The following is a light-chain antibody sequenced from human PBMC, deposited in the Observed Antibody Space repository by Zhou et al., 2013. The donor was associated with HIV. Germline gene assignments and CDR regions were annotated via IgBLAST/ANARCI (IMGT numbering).Light chain of an antibody. CDR3: QQRYNWPLT. Sequence: EIVMTQSPATVSVSPGERATLSCGASQTVSSYLAWYQQKPGQSPRLLIYDASNRATGIPARFSGSGSGTDFTLTISSLEPEDFAVYYCQQRYNWPLTFGGGTKVEIK. J-gene: IGKJ4*01. CDR2: DAS. V-gene: IGKV3-11*01. CDR1: QTVSSY.